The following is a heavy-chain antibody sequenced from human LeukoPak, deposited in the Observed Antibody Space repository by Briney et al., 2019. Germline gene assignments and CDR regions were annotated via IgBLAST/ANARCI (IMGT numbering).Heavy chain of an antibody. CDR2: IRRKAHGGTT. Sequence: PGGSLRLSRTTSGFTFGDYAMSWVRQAPGKGLEWVSFIRRKAHGGTTEYAASVKGRFSSSRDDSKSIAYLQMNSLKTEDTAVYFCTRVTYYYDNSGYFHFDSWGQGSLVTVSS. D-gene: IGHD3-22*01. CDR3: TRVTYYYDNSGYFHFDS. CDR1: GFTFGDYA. J-gene: IGHJ4*02. V-gene: IGHV3-49*04.